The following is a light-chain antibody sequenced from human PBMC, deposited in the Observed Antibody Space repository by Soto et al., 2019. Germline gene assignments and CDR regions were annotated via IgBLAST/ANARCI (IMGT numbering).Light chain of an antibody. J-gene: IGKJ1*01. CDR2: DAS. CDR1: QSISTW. CDR3: QQYSTYPWT. Sequence: DIQMTQSPSTLSASVGDRFTITCRASQSISTWLAWYQQKPGKAPKLLIFDASSLESRVSSRFSGRGSGTQFTLTISSLQPDDFATYYCQQYSTYPWTFGQGTKVDIK. V-gene: IGKV1-5*01.